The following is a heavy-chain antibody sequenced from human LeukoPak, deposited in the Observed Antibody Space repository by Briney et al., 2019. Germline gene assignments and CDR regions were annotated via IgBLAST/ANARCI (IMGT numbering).Heavy chain of an antibody. J-gene: IGHJ4*02. Sequence: EASVKVSCKASGGTFSSYAISWVRQAPGQGLEWMGRIIPIFGTANYAQEFQGRVTITTDESTSTAYMELSSLRSEDTAVYYCARDRFDGVRYYHDYWGQGTLVTVSS. CDR3: ARDRFDGVRYYHDY. D-gene: IGHD3-22*01. CDR2: IIPIFGTA. V-gene: IGHV1-69*05. CDR1: GGTFSSYA.